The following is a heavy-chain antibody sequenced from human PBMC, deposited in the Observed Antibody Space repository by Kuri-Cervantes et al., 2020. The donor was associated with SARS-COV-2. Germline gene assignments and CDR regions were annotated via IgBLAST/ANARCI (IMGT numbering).Heavy chain of an antibody. J-gene: IGHJ4*02. D-gene: IGHD1-20*01. Sequence: SETLSLTCTVSGGSISGQYCNWIRQSAGKGLEWIGRIYYSGSTNYNPSLKSRFTMSVETSKNEFSLKLSSVTAADTAVYYCARRYNWNDGDYFDYWGQGTLVTVSS. CDR2: IYYSGST. CDR1: GGSISGQY. V-gene: IGHV4-4*07. CDR3: ARRYNWNDGDYFDY.